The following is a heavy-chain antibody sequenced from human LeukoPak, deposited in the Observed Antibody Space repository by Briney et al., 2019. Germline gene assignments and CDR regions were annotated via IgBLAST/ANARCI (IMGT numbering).Heavy chain of an antibody. CDR3: GRGPKAGGPHHDMDV. Sequence: ASVKVSCEASGYTFTSYGIRWVRRAPGQGLEWMGWISAYSGGTNYAQKFGGRATKTTGTSARTPYMEVRRLSSDDTAVYYCGRGPKAGGPHHDMDVWGRGTTVTASS. J-gene: IGHJ6*02. CDR2: ISAYSGGT. V-gene: IGHV1-18*01. CDR1: GYTFTSYG. D-gene: IGHD2-15*01.